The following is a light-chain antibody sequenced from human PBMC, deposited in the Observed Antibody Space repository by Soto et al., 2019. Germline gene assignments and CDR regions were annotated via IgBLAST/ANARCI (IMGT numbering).Light chain of an antibody. CDR3: AAWDDSLNGPV. CDR2: RDT. J-gene: IGLJ3*02. CDR1: SSNIGSNT. Sequence: QSVLTQPPSASGTPGQRVTISCSGSSSNIGSNTVDWYQQLPGTAPKLLFFRDTQRPSGVPDRFSGSKSGTSASLAISGLQSEDEADYYCAAWDDSLNGPVFGGGTKLTVL. V-gene: IGLV1-44*01.